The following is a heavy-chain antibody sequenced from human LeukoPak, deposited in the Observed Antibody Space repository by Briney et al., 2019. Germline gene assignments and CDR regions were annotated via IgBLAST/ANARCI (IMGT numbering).Heavy chain of an antibody. J-gene: IGHJ4*02. CDR1: GGSISSYY. CDR3: ARQSGEEWELQEPFDY. V-gene: IGHV4-34*01. CDR2: INHSGST. Sequence: SETLPLTCTVSGGSISSYYWSWIRQPPGKGLEWIGEINHSGSTNYNPSLKSRVTISVDTSKNQFSLKLSSVTAVDTAVYYCARQSGEEWELQEPFDYWGQGTLVTVSS. D-gene: IGHD1-26*01.